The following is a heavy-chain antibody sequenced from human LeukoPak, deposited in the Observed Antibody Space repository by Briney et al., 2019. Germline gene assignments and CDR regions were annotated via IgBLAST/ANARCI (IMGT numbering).Heavy chain of an antibody. V-gene: IGHV3-66*01. CDR1: GFTLSSNY. J-gene: IGHJ6*02. D-gene: IGHD3-10*01. CDR3: AREEFYVSGSSNYYYGMDV. Sequence: GGSLRLSCAASGFTLSSNYMSWVRQAPGKGLEWVSVIYSGGSTYYADSVKGRFTISRDNSKNTLYLQMNSLRAEDTAVYYCAREEFYVSGSSNYYYGMDVWGQGTTVTVSS. CDR2: IYSGGST.